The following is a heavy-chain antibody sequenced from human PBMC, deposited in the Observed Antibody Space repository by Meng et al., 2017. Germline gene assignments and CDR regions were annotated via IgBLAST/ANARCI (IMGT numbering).Heavy chain of an antibody. CDR3: ARALYTTSVNFFY. J-gene: IGHJ4*02. CDR2: IISSSSNT. Sequence: ALQVEAPGGLMTPPGLLRPCPAAAGSTFSGYSKRRLLHEPAERRVEFFAIISSSSNTYYAASLKGRFTISVDTSKNQFSLKLSTVTAEDTAVYYCARALYTTSVNFFYWGQGTLVTVSS. D-gene: IGHD2-2*02. CDR1: GSTFSGYS. V-gene: IGHV3-21*04.